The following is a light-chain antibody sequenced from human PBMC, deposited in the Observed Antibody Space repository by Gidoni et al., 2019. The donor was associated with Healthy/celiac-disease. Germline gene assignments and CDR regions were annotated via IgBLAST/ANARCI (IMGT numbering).Light chain of an antibody. CDR2: LGS. V-gene: IGKV2-28*01. CDR3: MQALQTPPYT. J-gene: IGKJ2*01. CDR1: QSLLHSNGYNY. Sequence: DIVMTQSPLSLPVTPGEPASISCRSSQSLLHSNGYNYLDWYLQKPGQSPQLLIYLGSNRASGVPDRFSGSGSGTDFTLKISRAEAEDGGVYYCMQALQTPPYTFGQGTKLEIK.